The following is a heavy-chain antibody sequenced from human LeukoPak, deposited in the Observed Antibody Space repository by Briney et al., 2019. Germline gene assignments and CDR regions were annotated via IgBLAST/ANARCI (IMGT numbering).Heavy chain of an antibody. V-gene: IGHV4-38-2*02. CDR3: ARETSYYYDSSGYSLFDY. Sequence: SETLSLTCAVSGYSISSGYYWGWIRQPPGKGLEWMGSIYHSGSTYSNPSLKSRVTISVATSKNQFSLKLSSVTAADTAVYYCARETSYYYDSSGYSLFDYWGQGTLVTVSS. J-gene: IGHJ4*02. CDR1: GYSISSGYY. CDR2: IYHSGST. D-gene: IGHD3-22*01.